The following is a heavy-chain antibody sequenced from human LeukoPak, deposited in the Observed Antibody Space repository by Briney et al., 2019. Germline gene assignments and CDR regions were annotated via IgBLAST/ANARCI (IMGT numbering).Heavy chain of an antibody. Sequence: GASVKVSCKASGYTFTSYGISWVRQAPGQGLEWMGGIMPMFATTNYAQRFQDRVTITADKATTTAYMELSSLTPEDTAIYYCARGVRFVADCPSSTCYTPDFWGQGTLVTVSS. CDR3: ARGVRFVADCPSSTCYTPDF. J-gene: IGHJ4*02. CDR2: IMPMFATT. V-gene: IGHV1-69*06. CDR1: GYTFTSYG. D-gene: IGHD2-2*02.